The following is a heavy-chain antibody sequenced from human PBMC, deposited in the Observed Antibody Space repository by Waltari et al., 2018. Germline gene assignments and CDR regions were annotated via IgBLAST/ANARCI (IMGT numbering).Heavy chain of an antibody. V-gene: IGHV1-69*01. D-gene: IGHD1-26*01. CDR2: IIPIFGTA. J-gene: IGHJ2*01. Sequence: VSCKASGGTFSSYAISWVRQAPGQGLEWMGGIIPIFGTANYAQKFQGRVTITADESTSTAYMELSSLRSEDTAVYYCARADGSPTLDNWYFDLWGRGTLVTVSS. CDR1: GGTFSSYA. CDR3: ARADGSPTLDNWYFDL.